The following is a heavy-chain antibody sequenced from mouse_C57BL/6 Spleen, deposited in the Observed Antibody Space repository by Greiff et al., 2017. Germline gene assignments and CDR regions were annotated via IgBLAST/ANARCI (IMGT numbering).Heavy chain of an antibody. CDR3: ARGYDYDRGFDY. CDR1: GYAFSSYW. J-gene: IGHJ2*01. D-gene: IGHD2-4*01. V-gene: IGHV1-80*01. Sequence: VQLQQSGAELVKPGASVKISCKASGYAFSSYWMNWVKQRPGKGLEWIGQIYPGDGDTNYNGKFKGKATLTADKSSSTAYMQLSSLTSEDSAVYFCARGYDYDRGFDYWGQGTTLTVSS. CDR2: IYPGDGDT.